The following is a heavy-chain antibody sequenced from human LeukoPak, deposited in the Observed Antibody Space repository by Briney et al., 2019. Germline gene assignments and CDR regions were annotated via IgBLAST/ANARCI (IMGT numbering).Heavy chain of an antibody. J-gene: IGHJ3*02. V-gene: IGHV3-30-3*01. CDR1: GFTFSSYA. CDR3: ARMNWSDAFDI. D-gene: IGHD1-1*01. CDR2: ISYDGSNK. Sequence: PGGSLRLSCAASGFTFSSYAMHWVRQAPGKGLEWVAVISYDGSNKYYADSVKGRFTISRDNSKNTLYLQMNSLRAEDTAVYYCARMNWSDAFDIWGQGTMVTVSS.